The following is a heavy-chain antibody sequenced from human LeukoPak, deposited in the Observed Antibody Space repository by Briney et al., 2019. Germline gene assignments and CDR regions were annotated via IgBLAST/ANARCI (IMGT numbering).Heavy chain of an antibody. CDR3: VRTPQKYCSSTTCYPDY. J-gene: IGHJ4*02. V-gene: IGHV3-23*01. CDR2: ISGSGDTA. D-gene: IGHD2-2*01. CDR1: GFTFSSYA. Sequence: GGSLRLSCAASGFTFSSYAMSWVRLAPGKGLEWVSTISGSGDTAYYADSVRGRFTISRDNSKNTLYLQMNSLRPENTAVYYCVRTPQKYCSSTTCYPDYWGQGTLVTVSS.